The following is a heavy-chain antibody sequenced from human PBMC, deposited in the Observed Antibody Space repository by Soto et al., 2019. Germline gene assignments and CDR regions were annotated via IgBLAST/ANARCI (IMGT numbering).Heavy chain of an antibody. CDR3: ARISPVAGPDY. CDR2: INHSGST. Sequence: QVQLQQWGAGLLKPSETLSLTCAVYGGSFSGYYWSWIRQPPGKGLEWIGEINHSGSTNYNPSLTSRVTISVDTSKNQFSLKLSSVTAADTAVYYCARISPVAGPDYWGQGTLVTVSS. CDR1: GGSFSGYY. D-gene: IGHD6-19*01. J-gene: IGHJ4*02. V-gene: IGHV4-34*01.